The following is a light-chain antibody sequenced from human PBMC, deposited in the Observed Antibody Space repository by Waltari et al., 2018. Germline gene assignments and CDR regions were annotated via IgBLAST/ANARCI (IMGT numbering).Light chain of an antibody. Sequence: DXXXTXSXSALSAXXGXXXXLTFRASQCVGIWLAWYQQKAGQPPKLLVYKSSVLQSGVPSRFSGSGSGTEFTLTISSLQADDSATYFCQQYDNYRTFGQGTKV. CDR3: QQYDNYRT. V-gene: IGKV1-5*03. CDR2: KSS. J-gene: IGKJ1*01. CDR1: QCVGIW.